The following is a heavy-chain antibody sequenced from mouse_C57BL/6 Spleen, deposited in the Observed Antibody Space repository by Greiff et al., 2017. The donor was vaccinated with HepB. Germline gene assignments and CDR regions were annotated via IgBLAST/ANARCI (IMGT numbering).Heavy chain of an antibody. J-gene: IGHJ4*01. CDR1: GYTFTSYD. CDR3: ARIYYDYDEGDYYAMDY. V-gene: IGHV1-85*01. CDR2: IYPRDGST. D-gene: IGHD2-4*01. Sequence: VKLMESGPELVKPGASVKLSCKASGYTFTSYDINWVKQRPGQGLEWIGWIYPRDGSTKYNEKFKGKATLTVDTSSSTAYMELHSLTSEDSAVYFCARIYYDYDEGDYYAMDYWGQGTSVTVSS.